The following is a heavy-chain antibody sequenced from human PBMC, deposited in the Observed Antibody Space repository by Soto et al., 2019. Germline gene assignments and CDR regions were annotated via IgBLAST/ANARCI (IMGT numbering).Heavy chain of an antibody. CDR1: GYTFTSYD. Sequence: ASVKVSCKASGYTFTSYDINWVRQATGQGLEWMGWMNPNSGNTDYAQKFQGRVTMTRNTSISTAYMELSSLRSEDTAVYYCARSPPPLLWFGELLSGGYYYYGMDVWGQGTTVTVSS. J-gene: IGHJ6*02. CDR3: ARSPPPLLWFGELLSGGYYYYGMDV. D-gene: IGHD3-10*01. CDR2: MNPNSGNT. V-gene: IGHV1-8*01.